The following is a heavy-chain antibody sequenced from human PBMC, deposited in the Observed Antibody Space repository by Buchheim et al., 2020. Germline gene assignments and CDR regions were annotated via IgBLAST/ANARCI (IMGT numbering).Heavy chain of an antibody. V-gene: IGHV3-21*01. CDR2: ISGSSTYK. J-gene: IGHJ4*02. D-gene: IGHD1-1*01. Sequence: EVQLVESGGGLVKPGGSLRLSCAASGFTFSSYTMHWVRQAPGKGLEWVSSISGSSTYKYYADSLKGRFTISRDNSKNSLSLHMNSLTAEDTALYYCARDRAGLGTTCDYWGQGTL. CDR1: GFTFSSYT. CDR3: ARDRAGLGTTCDY.